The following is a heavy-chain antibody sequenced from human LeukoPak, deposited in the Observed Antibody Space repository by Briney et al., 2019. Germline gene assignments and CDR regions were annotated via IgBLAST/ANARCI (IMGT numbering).Heavy chain of an antibody. CDR3: ARVAVAGTPFDY. D-gene: IGHD6-19*01. Sequence: XIXXXXQATGQGLEWMGWMNPNSGNTGYAQKFQGRVTMTRNTSISTAYMELSSLRSEDTAVYYCARVAVAGTPFDYWGQGTLVTVSS. J-gene: IGHJ4*02. V-gene: IGHV1-8*01. CDR1: X. CDR2: MNPNSGNT.